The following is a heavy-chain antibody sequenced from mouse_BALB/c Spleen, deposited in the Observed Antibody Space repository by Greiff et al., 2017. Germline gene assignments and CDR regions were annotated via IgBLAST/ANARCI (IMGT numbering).Heavy chain of an antibody. Sequence: EVQLVESGGGLVKPGGSLKLSCAASGFTFSSYAMSWVRQTPEKRLEWVATISSGGSYTYYPDSVKGRFTISRDNAKNTLYLQMSSLRSEDTAMYYCARGDYGSLFDYWGQGTTLTVSS. CDR1: GFTFSSYA. V-gene: IGHV5-9-3*01. CDR2: ISSGGSYT. CDR3: ARGDYGSLFDY. J-gene: IGHJ2*01. D-gene: IGHD1-1*01.